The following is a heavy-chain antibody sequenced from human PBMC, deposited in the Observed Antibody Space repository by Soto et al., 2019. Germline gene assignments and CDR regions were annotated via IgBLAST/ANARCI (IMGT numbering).Heavy chain of an antibody. CDR2: ISAYNGNT. CDR1: GYTFTSDG. Sequence: ASVKGSCKASGYTFTSDGISWVRQAPGQGLEWMGWISAYNGNTNYAQKLQGRVTMTTDTSTNTAYMELRSLRSDDTAVYYCARELDGSGSYWAPWYYYGMDVWGQGTTVTVSS. J-gene: IGHJ6*02. CDR3: ARELDGSGSYWAPWYYYGMDV. V-gene: IGHV1-18*04. D-gene: IGHD3-10*01.